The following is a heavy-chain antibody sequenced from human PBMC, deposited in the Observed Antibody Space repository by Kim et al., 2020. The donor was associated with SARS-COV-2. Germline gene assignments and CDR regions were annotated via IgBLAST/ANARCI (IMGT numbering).Heavy chain of an antibody. Sequence: GGSLRLSCAASGFTFSSYAMSWVHQAPGKGLEWVSAISGSGGSTYYADSVKGRFTISRDNSKNTLYLQMNSLRAEDTAVYYCAKDLNDKLLWFGDSPGGDAFDIWGQGTMVTVSS. V-gene: IGHV3-23*01. J-gene: IGHJ3*02. D-gene: IGHD3-10*01. CDR3: AKDLNDKLLWFGDSPGGDAFDI. CDR1: GFTFSSYA. CDR2: ISGSGGST.